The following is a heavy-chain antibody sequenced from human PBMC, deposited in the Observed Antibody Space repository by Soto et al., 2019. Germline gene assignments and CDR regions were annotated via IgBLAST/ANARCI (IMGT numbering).Heavy chain of an antibody. J-gene: IGHJ4*02. CDR2: IKSKTDGGTT. Sequence: GGSVRLSCAASGFTFSNAWMNWVRQAPGKGLEWVGRIKSKTDGGTTDYAAPVKGRFTISRDDSKNTLYLQMNSLKTEDTAVYYCTTGRWYYDSSGYYYFDYWGQGTLVTVSS. CDR3: TTGRWYYDSSGYYYFDY. D-gene: IGHD3-22*01. CDR1: GFTFSNAW. V-gene: IGHV3-15*07.